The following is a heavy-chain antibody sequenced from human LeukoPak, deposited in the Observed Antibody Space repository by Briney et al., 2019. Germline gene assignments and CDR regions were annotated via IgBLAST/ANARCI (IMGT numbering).Heavy chain of an antibody. CDR1: GFTFADFT. V-gene: IGHV3-43*01. Sequence: PGGSLRLSCAASGFTFADFTMQWVRQAPGKGLEWVSLVSWGGATVYYADSVKGRFTISRDNTKNSLYLQMNSLRAEDTAVYYCAELGITMIGGVWGKGTTVTISS. D-gene: IGHD3-10*02. J-gene: IGHJ6*04. CDR2: VSWGGATV. CDR3: AELGITMIGGV.